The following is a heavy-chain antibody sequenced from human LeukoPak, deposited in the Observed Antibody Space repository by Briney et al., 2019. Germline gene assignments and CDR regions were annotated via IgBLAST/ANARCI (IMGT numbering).Heavy chain of an antibody. J-gene: IGHJ3*02. D-gene: IGHD3-22*01. CDR3: AIALPTYYYDSSGSGNAFGI. Sequence: ASVKVSCKASGYTFTGYYMHWVRQAPGQGLEWMGWINPNSGGTNYAQKFQGRVTMTRDTSISTAYMELSRLRSDDTAVYYCAIALPTYYYDSSGSGNAFGIWGQGTMVTVSS. V-gene: IGHV1-2*02. CDR2: INPNSGGT. CDR1: GYTFTGYY.